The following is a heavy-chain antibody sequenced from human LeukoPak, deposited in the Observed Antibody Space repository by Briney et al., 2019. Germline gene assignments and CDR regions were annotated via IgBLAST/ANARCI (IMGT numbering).Heavy chain of an antibody. D-gene: IGHD5-12*01. V-gene: IGHV4-34*01. Sequence: TSETLSLTCAVYGGSFSGYYWSWIRQPPGKGLEWIGEINHSGSTNYNPSLKSRVTISVDTSKNQFSLKLSSVTAADTAVYYCARGGRGYSGYDYMDYWGQGTLVTVSS. CDR1: GGSFSGYY. CDR2: INHSGST. CDR3: ARGGRGYSGYDYMDY. J-gene: IGHJ4*02.